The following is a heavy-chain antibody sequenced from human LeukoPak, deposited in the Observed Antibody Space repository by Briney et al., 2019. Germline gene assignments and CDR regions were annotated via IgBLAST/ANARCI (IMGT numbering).Heavy chain of an antibody. CDR1: GFTFSSYW. V-gene: IGHV3-74*01. D-gene: IGHD3-10*01. CDR2: INSDGNST. Sequence: HPGGSLGLSCAASGFTFSSYWMHWVRQAPGKGLVWVSRINSDGNSTNYADSVKGRFTISRDNAKNTLFLQMNSLRAEDTAVYFCARVLDGSGSRSFDYWGQGTLVTVSS. J-gene: IGHJ4*02. CDR3: ARVLDGSGSRSFDY.